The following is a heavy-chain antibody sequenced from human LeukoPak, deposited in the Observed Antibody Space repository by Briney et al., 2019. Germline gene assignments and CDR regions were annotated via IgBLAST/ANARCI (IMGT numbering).Heavy chain of an antibody. CDR1: GFTFSSYA. CDR2: ISGSGSST. CDR3: AKAGAAAGYHFYGMDV. J-gene: IGHJ6*02. V-gene: IGHV3-23*01. D-gene: IGHD6-13*01. Sequence: GGSLRLSCAASGFTFSSYAMSWARQAPGKGLEWVSAISGSGSSTYSADSVKGRFTISRDNSKNTLYLQMNSLRGEDTAVYYCAKAGAAAGYHFYGMDVWGQGTTVTVSS.